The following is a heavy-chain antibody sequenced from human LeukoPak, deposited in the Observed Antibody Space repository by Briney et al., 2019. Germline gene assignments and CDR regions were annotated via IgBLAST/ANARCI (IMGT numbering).Heavy chain of an antibody. J-gene: IGHJ4*02. CDR1: GFTFSSYW. Sequence: GGSLRLSCAASGFTFSSYWMSWVRQAPGKGLEWVANIKQGGSEKYYVDSVKGRFTISRDNAKNSLYLQMNSLRAEDTAVYYCARDNDVGYFDYWGQGTLVTVSS. CDR2: IKQGGSEK. D-gene: IGHD1-1*01. CDR3: ARDNDVGYFDY. V-gene: IGHV3-7*01.